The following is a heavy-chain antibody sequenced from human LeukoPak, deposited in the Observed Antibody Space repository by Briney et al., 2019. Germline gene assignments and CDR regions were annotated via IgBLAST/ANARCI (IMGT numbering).Heavy chain of an antibody. J-gene: IGHJ4*02. CDR2: IYSGGST. D-gene: IGHD3-22*01. CDR1: GFTVSANY. V-gene: IGHV3-66*01. CDR3: ARGGDDSNGCPFDY. Sequence: GGSLRLSCAASGFTVSANYMSWVRQAPGKGLEWVSSIYSGGSTYYADSVKGRFTISRDSFRNTLYLQMSSLRAEDTAVYYCARGGDDSNGCPFDYWGQGTLVTVSS.